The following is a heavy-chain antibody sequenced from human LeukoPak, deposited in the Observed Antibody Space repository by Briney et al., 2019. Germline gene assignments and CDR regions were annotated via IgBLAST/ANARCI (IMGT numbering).Heavy chain of an antibody. CDR3: ARHEPRGTGYSSIDY. V-gene: IGHV4-59*08. J-gene: IGHJ4*02. CDR2: IYYSGST. D-gene: IGHD6-13*01. CDR1: GDSVRSYY. Sequence: SETLSLTCTVSGDSVRSYYWSWIRQPPGQGLEWIGYIYYSGSTNYNPSLKSRVTISVDTSKNQFSLKLSSVTAADTAVYYCARHEPRGTGYSSIDYWGQGTLVTVSS.